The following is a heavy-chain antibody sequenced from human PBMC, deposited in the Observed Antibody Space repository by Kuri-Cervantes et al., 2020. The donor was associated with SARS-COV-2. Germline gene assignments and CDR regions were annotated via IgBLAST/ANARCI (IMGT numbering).Heavy chain of an antibody. V-gene: IGHV3-21*01. CDR3: ARDLPLGSSNKVCAFDI. CDR2: ISSSSSYI. Sequence: GESLKISCAASGFTFSSYSMNWVRQAPGKGLEWVSSISSSSSYIYYADSVKGRFTISRDNAKNSLYLQMNSLSAEDTAVYYCARDLPLGSSNKVCAFDIWGQGTMVTVSS. CDR1: GFTFSSYS. J-gene: IGHJ3*02. D-gene: IGHD6-6*01.